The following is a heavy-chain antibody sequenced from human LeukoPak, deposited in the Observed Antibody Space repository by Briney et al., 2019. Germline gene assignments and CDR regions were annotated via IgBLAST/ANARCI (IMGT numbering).Heavy chain of an antibody. CDR1: GGSISSYY. Sequence: SETLSLTCTVSGGSISSYYWSWIRQPAGKGLEWIGRIYTSGSTNYNPSLKSRVTMSVDTSKNQFSLRLSSVTAADTAVYYCARFGSSGDYYYYGMDVWGQGTTVTVSS. CDR2: IYTSGST. V-gene: IGHV4-4*07. CDR3: ARFGSSGDYYYYGMDV. D-gene: IGHD3-22*01. J-gene: IGHJ6*02.